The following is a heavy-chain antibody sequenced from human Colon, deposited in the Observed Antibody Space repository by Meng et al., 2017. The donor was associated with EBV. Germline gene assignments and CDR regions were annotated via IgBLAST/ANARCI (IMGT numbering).Heavy chain of an antibody. V-gene: IGHV3-30-3*01. D-gene: IGHD3-3*01. CDR3: ARFWRAAEGEY. Sequence: QVQLVESGGGVVQPGRSHRLSCAASGFIFSNYAMHWVRQAPGKGLEWVGLISYDGTSQYYADSVKGRFTISRDDSTSTLFLQMNNLRPEDTAVYYCARFWRAAEGEYWGQGTLVTVSS. CDR1: GFIFSNYA. J-gene: IGHJ4*02. CDR2: ISYDGTSQ.